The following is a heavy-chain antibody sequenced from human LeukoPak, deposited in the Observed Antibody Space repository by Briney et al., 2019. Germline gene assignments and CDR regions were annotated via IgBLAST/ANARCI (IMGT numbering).Heavy chain of an antibody. D-gene: IGHD3-22*01. CDR2: IYYSGCT. V-gene: IGHV4-59*01. CDR3: ARSYDSRGYYYYGMDV. J-gene: IGHJ6*02. CDR1: GGSISSYY. Sequence: SETLSLTCTVSGGSISSYYWSWIRQPPGKGLEWIGYIYYSGCTDYNPSLKSRVTISVDTSKNQFSLKLTSVTTADTAVYYCARSYDSRGYYYYGMDVWGQGTTVTVSS.